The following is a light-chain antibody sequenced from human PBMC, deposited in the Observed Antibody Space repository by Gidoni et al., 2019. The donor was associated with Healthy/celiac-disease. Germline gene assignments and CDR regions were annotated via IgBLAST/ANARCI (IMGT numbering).Light chain of an antibody. CDR2: AAS. CDR1: QSISSY. J-gene: IGKJ2*01. Sequence: DIQITQSPSSLSASVGDRVTITCRASQSISSYLNWYQQKPGEAPKLLICAASSLQSGVPSRFSGSGSGTDFTLTISSLQAEDFASYYYQQSYSTPYTFGQGTKLEIK. V-gene: IGKV1-39*01. CDR3: QQSYSTPYT.